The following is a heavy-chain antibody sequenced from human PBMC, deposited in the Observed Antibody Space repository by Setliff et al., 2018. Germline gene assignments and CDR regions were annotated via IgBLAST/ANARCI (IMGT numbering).Heavy chain of an antibody. CDR3: ARTCSGSGCYAGLES. CDR2: IWDDGGNK. D-gene: IGHD2-15*01. CDR1: GFTFSTYR. J-gene: IGHJ4*02. Sequence: PGGSLRLSCAASGFTFSTYRMHWVRQAPGKGLEWVAVIWDDGGNKYHGDSVKGRFTISRDNSKNTLYLQMNSLRPEDTAVYYCARTCSGSGCYAGLESWGQGTPVT. V-gene: IGHV3-33*08.